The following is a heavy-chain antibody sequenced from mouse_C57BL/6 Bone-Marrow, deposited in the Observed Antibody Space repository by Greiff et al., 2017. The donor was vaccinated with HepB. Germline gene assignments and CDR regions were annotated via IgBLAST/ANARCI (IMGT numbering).Heavy chain of an antibody. CDR1: GYTFTSYG. CDR3: AREDYYGSSPYYAMDY. D-gene: IGHD1-1*01. CDR2: IYPRSGNT. Sequence: QVQLQQSGAELARPGASVKLSCKASGYTFTSYGISWVKQRTGQGLEWIGEIYPRSGNTYYNEKFTGKATLTADKSSSTAYMELRSLTSEDSAVYFCAREDYYGSSPYYAMDYWGQGTSVTVSS. J-gene: IGHJ4*01. V-gene: IGHV1-81*01.